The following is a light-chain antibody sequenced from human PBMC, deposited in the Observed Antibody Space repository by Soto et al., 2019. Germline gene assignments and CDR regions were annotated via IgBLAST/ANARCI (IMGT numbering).Light chain of an antibody. J-gene: IGKJ4*01. CDR1: HSIANS. CDR2: DSS. Sequence: TRSSGSLSASVGDRVIITCQASHSIANSLNWFQQKPGKAPELLISDSSHLEARVPSRFSGSRSGTDFTLTISNLQPEDFATYYCQQYEDLPLTFGGGTKVDIK. CDR3: QQYEDLPLT. V-gene: IGKV1-33*01.